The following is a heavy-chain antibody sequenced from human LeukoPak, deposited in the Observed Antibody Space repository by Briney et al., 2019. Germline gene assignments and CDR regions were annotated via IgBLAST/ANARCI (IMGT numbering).Heavy chain of an antibody. V-gene: IGHV5-51*01. D-gene: IGHD5-18*01. CDR2: IYPGDSDT. J-gene: IGHJ5*02. CDR3: ARHRGYSYGLSGWFDP. Sequence: GASLQISCKGSGYSFSSYWIAWVRQMPGKGLQWMGIIYPGDSDTRYSPSFQGQVTISADKSISTAYLQWSSLKASDTAMYYCARHRGYSYGLSGWFDPWGQGTLVTVSS. CDR1: GYSFSSYW.